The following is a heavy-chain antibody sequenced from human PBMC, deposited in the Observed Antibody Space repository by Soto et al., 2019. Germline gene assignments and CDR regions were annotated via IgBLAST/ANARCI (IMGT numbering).Heavy chain of an antibody. CDR2: ISYDGSNK. CDR3: VMFTFGGVTLFDY. Sequence: QVQLVESGGGVVQPGRSLRLSCAASGFTFSSYAMHWVRQAPGKGLEWVAVISYDGSNKYYADSVKGRFTISRDNSKNPLYLQMNSLRAEDTAVYYCVMFTFGGVTLFDYWGQGTLVTVSS. J-gene: IGHJ4*02. D-gene: IGHD3-16*01. V-gene: IGHV3-30-3*01. CDR1: GFTFSSYA.